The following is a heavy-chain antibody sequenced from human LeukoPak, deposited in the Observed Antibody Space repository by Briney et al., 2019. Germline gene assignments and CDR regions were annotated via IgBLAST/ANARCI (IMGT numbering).Heavy chain of an antibody. CDR2: IKQDGSEK. CDR1: GFTFSSYW. V-gene: IGHV3-7*01. CDR3: ARDDKTSYGIFDY. J-gene: IGHJ4*02. D-gene: IGHD5-18*01. Sequence: GGSLRLSCAASGFTFSSYWMSWVRQAPGKGLEWVANIKQDGSEKYYVDSVKGRFTISRDNAKNSLYLQMNSLRAEDTAVYYCARDDKTSYGIFDYWGQGTLVTVSS.